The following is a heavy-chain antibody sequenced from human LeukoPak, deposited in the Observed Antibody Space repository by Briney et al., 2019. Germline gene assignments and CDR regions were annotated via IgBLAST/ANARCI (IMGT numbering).Heavy chain of an antibody. CDR2: IIPILGVA. V-gene: IGHV1-69*04. CDR3: ARVSSNSRGDYFDY. J-gene: IGHJ4*02. D-gene: IGHD4-23*01. CDR1: GGTFSSYA. Sequence: ASVKVSCKASGGTFSSYAISWVRQAPGQGLEWMGRIIPILGVANYAQKFQGRVTITADKSTSTAYMGLSSLRSEDTAVYYCARVSSNSRGDYFDYWGQGTLVTVSS.